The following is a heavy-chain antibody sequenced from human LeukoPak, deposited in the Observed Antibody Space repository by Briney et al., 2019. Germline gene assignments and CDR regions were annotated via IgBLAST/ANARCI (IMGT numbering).Heavy chain of an antibody. CDR3: ARDRQAYYYDSSGYYDY. CDR2: IYSGGST. CDR1: GFTVSSNY. J-gene: IGHJ4*02. V-gene: IGHV3-53*05. D-gene: IGHD3-22*01. Sequence: PGGSLRLSCAASGFTVSSNYMSWVRQAPGKGLEWVSVIYSGGSTYYADSVKGRFTISRDNSKNTLHLQMNSLRAEDTAVYYCARDRQAYYYDSSGYYDYWGQGTLVTVSS.